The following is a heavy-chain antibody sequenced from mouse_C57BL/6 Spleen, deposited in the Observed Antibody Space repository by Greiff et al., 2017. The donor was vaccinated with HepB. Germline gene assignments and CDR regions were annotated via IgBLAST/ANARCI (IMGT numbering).Heavy chain of an antibody. V-gene: IGHV1-42*01. Sequence: VQLQQSGPELVKPGASVKISCKASGYSFTGYYMNWVKQSPEKSLEWIGGINPSNGGTTYNQKFKAKATLTVDKSSSTAYMQLKSLTSEDSAVYYCARWEYSNYGRDYWGQGTTLTVSS. D-gene: IGHD2-5*01. CDR3: ARWEYSNYGRDY. J-gene: IGHJ2*01. CDR2: INPSNGGT. CDR1: GYSFTGYY.